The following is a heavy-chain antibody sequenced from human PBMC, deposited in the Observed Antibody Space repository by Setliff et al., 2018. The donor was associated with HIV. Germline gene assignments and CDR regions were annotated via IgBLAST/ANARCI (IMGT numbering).Heavy chain of an antibody. J-gene: IGHJ6*02. CDR2: ISGSGGST. CDR3: AKDLADIVVVPAATDYYYYYGMDV. CDR1: GFTFSSYA. D-gene: IGHD2-2*01. Sequence: GGSLRLSCAASGFTFSSYAMSWVRQAPGKGLEWVSAISGSGGSTYYADSVKGRFTISRDNSKNTLYLQMNSLRAEDTAVYYYAKDLADIVVVPAATDYYYYYGMDVWGQGTTVTVSS. V-gene: IGHV3-23*01.